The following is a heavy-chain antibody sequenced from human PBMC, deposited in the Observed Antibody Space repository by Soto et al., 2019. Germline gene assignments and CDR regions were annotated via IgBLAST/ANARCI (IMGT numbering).Heavy chain of an antibody. CDR2: IKQDGSEK. J-gene: IGHJ6*02. CDR1: GFTFSSYW. Sequence: GGSLRLSCAASGFTFSSYWMSWVRQAPGKGLEWVANIKQDGSEKYYVDSVKGRFTISRDNAKNSLYLQMNSLRDEDTAVYYCARVSARYYDFWSGYSPSWYYYYGMDVWGQGTTVTVSS. D-gene: IGHD3-3*01. V-gene: IGHV3-7*01. CDR3: ARVSARYYDFWSGYSPSWYYYYGMDV.